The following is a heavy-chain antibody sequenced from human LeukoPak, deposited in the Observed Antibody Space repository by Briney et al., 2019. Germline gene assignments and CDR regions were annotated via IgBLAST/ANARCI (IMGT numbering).Heavy chain of an antibody. CDR3: ATGMRDGYNNYYFDY. V-gene: IGHV4-59*01. CDR2: ISYSGNT. Sequence: PSETLSLTCTVSGGSISDYYWSWIRQPPGKGLEWIGYISYSGNTNYNPSLKSRVTISVDMPKNQFSLKLRSVTAADTAVYYCATGMRDGYNNYYFDYWGQGTLVTVSS. D-gene: IGHD5-24*01. J-gene: IGHJ4*02. CDR1: GGSISDYY.